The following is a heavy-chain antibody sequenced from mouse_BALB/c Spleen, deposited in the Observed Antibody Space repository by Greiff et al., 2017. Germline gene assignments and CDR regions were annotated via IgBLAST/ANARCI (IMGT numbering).Heavy chain of an antibody. CDR3: ARSPYYYGSAMDY. J-gene: IGHJ4*01. D-gene: IGHD1-1*01. CDR1: GDSITSGY. V-gene: IGHV3-8*02. Sequence: EVKLVESGPSLVKPSQTLSLTCSVTGDSITSGYWNWIRKFPGNKLEYMGYISYSGSTYYNPSLKSRISITRDTSKNQYYLQLNSVTTEDTATYYCARSPYYYGSAMDYWGQGTSVTVSS. CDR2: ISYSGST.